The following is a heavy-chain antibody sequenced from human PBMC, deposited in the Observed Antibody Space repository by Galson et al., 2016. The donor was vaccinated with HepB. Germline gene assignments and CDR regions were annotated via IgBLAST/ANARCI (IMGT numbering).Heavy chain of an antibody. CDR3: AKSRGGGEEYYYYGMDV. CDR1: VFTFSTYA. V-gene: IGHV3-30*04. J-gene: IGHJ6*02. CDR2: ISYDGSHK. Sequence: SLRLSCAASVFTFSTYAMHWVRQAPGKGLEWVAVISYDGSHKYYADSVKGRFTISRDNSKNTLYLQMNSLRTEDTAVYYCAKSRGGGEEYYYYGMDVWGQGTTVTVSS. D-gene: IGHD3-10*01.